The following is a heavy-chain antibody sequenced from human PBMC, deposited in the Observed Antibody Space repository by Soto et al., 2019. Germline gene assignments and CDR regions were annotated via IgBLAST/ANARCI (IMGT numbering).Heavy chain of an antibody. CDR1: GFTFSSYS. CDR2: ISSSSSYI. Sequence: GGSLRLSCAASGFTFSSYSMNWVRQAPGKGLEWVSSISSSSSYIYYADSVKGRFTISRDNAKNSLYLQMNSLRAEDTAVYYCARDELVVPAADDDCYYGMDVWGQGTTVTVS. J-gene: IGHJ6*02. CDR3: ARDELVVPAADDDCYYGMDV. D-gene: IGHD2-2*01. V-gene: IGHV3-21*01.